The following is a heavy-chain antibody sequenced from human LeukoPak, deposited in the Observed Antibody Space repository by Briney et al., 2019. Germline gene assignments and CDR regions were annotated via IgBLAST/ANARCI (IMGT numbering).Heavy chain of an antibody. CDR2: MSGSGGDT. CDR3: AKGHFYDTSGSPFEGDAFDS. J-gene: IGHJ3*02. V-gene: IGHV3-23*01. CDR1: GFTFSGYA. D-gene: IGHD3-22*01. Sequence: GGSLGLSCAASGFTFSGYAMTWVRQAPGKGLEWASTMSGSGGDTYYADSVKGRFTISRDNSKNTLSLQMNSLRAEDTAEYYCAKGHFYDTSGSPFEGDAFDSWGPGTMVTVSS.